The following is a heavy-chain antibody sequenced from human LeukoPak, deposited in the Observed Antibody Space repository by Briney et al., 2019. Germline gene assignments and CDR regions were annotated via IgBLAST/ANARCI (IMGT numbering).Heavy chain of an antibody. CDR2: INHSGST. V-gene: IGHV4-34*01. D-gene: IGHD5-12*01. J-gene: IGHJ6*03. CDR1: GGSFSGYY. CDR3: ARGARGLGNYMDV. Sequence: SETLSLTCAVYGGSFSGYYWSWIRQPPGKGLEWIGEINHSGSTNYNPSLKSRVTISVDTSKNQFSLKLSSVTAADTAVYYCARGARGLGNYMDVWGKGTTVTISS.